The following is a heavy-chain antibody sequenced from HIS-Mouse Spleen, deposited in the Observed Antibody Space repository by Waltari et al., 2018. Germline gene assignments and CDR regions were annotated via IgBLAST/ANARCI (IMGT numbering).Heavy chain of an antibody. V-gene: IGHV4-34*01. Sequence: QVQLQQWGAGLLKPSETLSLTCAVYGGSFSGYYWSWIRQPPGKGLEWIGEINHSGSTNYKPSLKSRVTISVDTSKNQFSLKLSSVTAADTAVYYCARGRSPATVTIGYYFDYWGQGTLVTVSS. CDR3: ARGRSPATVTIGYYFDY. J-gene: IGHJ4*02. CDR2: INHSGST. D-gene: IGHD4-17*01. CDR1: GGSFSGYY.